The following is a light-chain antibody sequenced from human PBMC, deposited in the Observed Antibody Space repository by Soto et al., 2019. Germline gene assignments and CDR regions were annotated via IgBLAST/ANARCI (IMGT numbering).Light chain of an antibody. CDR3: QRYNNWPLT. J-gene: IGKJ4*01. Sequence: ETVMTQSPGTLSVSLGERATLSCRAGQGIGSTLAWYQHNPGQTPRLLIYDTSTRATGVPARFSGSRSGTEFTLTINSLQSEDFAVYYCQRYNNWPLTFGGGT. CDR1: QGIGST. CDR2: DTS. V-gene: IGKV3-15*01.